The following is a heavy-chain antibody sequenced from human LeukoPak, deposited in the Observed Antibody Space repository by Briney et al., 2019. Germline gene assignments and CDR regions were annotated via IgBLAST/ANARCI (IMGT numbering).Heavy chain of an antibody. Sequence: GGSLRLSCAASGFTFSSYSMNWVRQAPGKGLEWVSGINWNGGSTGYADSVKGRFTISRDNAKNSLYLQMNSLRAEDTALYYCASISGPDYYGSGSYLRDYWGQGTLVTVSS. CDR1: GFTFSSYS. CDR2: INWNGGST. V-gene: IGHV3-20*04. J-gene: IGHJ4*02. D-gene: IGHD3-10*01. CDR3: ASISGPDYYGSGSYLRDY.